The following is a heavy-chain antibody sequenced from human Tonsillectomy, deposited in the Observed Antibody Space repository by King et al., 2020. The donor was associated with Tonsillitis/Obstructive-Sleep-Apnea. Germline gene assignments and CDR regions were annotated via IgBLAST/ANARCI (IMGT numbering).Heavy chain of an antibody. CDR3: TRDTAMDSVWRYYYYGMDV. J-gene: IGHJ6*02. D-gene: IGHD5-18*01. CDR2: IRSKAYGGTT. V-gene: IGHV3-49*04. Sequence: VQLVESGGGLVQPGRSLRLSCTASGFTFGDYAMSWVRQAPGKGLEWVGFIRSKAYGGTTEYAASVKGRFTISRDDSKSIAYLQMNSLKTEDTAVYYCTRDTAMDSVWRYYYYGMDVWGQGTTVTVSS. CDR1: GFTFGDYA.